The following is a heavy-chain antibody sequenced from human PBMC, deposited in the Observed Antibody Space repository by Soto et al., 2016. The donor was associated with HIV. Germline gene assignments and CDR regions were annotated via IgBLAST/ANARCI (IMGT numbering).Heavy chain of an antibody. Sequence: QVQLVQSGAEVKKPGASVKVSCKASGYTFTGYYMHWVRQAPGQGLEWMGIINPSGGGSSYAQKFQGRVTMTRDTSTSTVYMELSSLRSEDTAVYYCTRDRRDYSDSSGYLDYWGQGTLVTVSS. D-gene: IGHD3-22*01. CDR3: TRDRRDYSDSSGYLDY. CDR2: INPSGGGS. V-gene: IGHV1-46*03. J-gene: IGHJ4*02. CDR1: GYTFTGYY.